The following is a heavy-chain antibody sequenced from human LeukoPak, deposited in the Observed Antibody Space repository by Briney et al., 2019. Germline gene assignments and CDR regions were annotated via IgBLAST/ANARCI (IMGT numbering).Heavy chain of an antibody. D-gene: IGHD2-15*01. CDR2: IDPSDSYT. J-gene: IGHJ4*02. V-gene: IGHV5-10-1*01. CDR1: GYSFTNYW. CDR3: ARRLQYCSGGSCYPPGY. Sequence: GESLKISCKGSGYSFTNYWISWVRQMPGKGLEWMGRIDPSDSYTNYSPSFQGHVTISADKSTSTAYLQWSSLEASDTAMYYCARRLQYCSGGSCYPPGYWGQGTLVTVSS.